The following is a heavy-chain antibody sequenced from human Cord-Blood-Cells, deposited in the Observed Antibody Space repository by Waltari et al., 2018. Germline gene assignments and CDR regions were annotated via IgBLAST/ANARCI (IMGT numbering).Heavy chain of an antibody. J-gene: IGHJ2*01. CDR1: GFTFSSYG. V-gene: IGHV3-30*18. Sequence: QVQLVESGGGVVQPGRSLRLSCAASGFTFSSYGMHGVRQAPGKGLEWVAVLSDDGSNKYYADAVKGGFTIARDNSKKTLYLQMNSLRAEDTAVYYCAKDKAWESYFDLWGRGTLVTVSS. D-gene: IGHD1-26*01. CDR2: LSDDGSNK. CDR3: AKDKAWESYFDL.